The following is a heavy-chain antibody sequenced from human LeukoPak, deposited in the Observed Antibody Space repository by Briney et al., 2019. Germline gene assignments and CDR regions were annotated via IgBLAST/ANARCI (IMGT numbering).Heavy chain of an antibody. V-gene: IGHV3-7*03. CDR3: ARAQQLVHFDL. J-gene: IGHJ2*01. D-gene: IGHD6-13*01. CDR2: IKEDGSER. CDR1: AFIFSGHW. Sequence: GGSLRLSCEGSAFIFSGHWMNWVRQPPGKGLEWAASIKEDGSERQYVDSVKGRFSISRDNTKGSLFLQLNSLRAEDTAVYYCARAQQLVHFDLWGRGTLVTVSS.